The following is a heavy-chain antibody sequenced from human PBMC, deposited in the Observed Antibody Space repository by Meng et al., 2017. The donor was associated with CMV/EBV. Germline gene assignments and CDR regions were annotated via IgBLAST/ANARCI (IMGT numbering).Heavy chain of an antibody. CDR2: IKSKTDGGTT. CDR1: W. CDR3: TTQMSYGYCSGGSCYGGYFDY. V-gene: IGHV3-15*01. J-gene: IGHJ4*02. D-gene: IGHD2-15*01. Sequence: WVSWVREAPGKGLEWVGRIKSKTDGGTTDYAAPVKGRFTISRDDSKNTLYLQMNSLKTEDTAVYYCTTQMSYGYCSGGSCYGGYFDYWGQGTLVTVSS.